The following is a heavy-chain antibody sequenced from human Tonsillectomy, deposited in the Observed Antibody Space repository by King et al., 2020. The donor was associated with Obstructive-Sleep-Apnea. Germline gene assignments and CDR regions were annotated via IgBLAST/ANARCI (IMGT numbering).Heavy chain of an antibody. J-gene: IGHJ4*02. Sequence: VQLVESGGGVVRPGRSLRLSCAASGFTFVSYGMHWVRRAPGKGLEWLAVIWYDGSNKYYADSVKGRFTISRDNSKNTLYLQMNSLSAEDTAVYYCARSSYDSSGYSLDYWGQGTLVTVSS. V-gene: IGHV3-33*01. D-gene: IGHD3-22*01. CDR2: IWYDGSNK. CDR3: ARSSYDSSGYSLDY. CDR1: GFTFVSYG.